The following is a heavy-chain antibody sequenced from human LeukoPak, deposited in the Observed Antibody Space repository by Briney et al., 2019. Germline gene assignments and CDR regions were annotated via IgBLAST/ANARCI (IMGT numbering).Heavy chain of an antibody. V-gene: IGHV5-51*01. CDR2: IYPGDSDT. Sequence: GESLKISCKGSGYSFSNYWIGWVRQMPGKGLEWMGIIYPGDSDTRYSPSFRGQVTISADKSISTAYLQWSSLKASDTAMYYCARPSMVRGVHDAFDIWGQGTMVTVSS. CDR1: GYSFSNYW. D-gene: IGHD3-10*01. CDR3: ARPSMVRGVHDAFDI. J-gene: IGHJ3*02.